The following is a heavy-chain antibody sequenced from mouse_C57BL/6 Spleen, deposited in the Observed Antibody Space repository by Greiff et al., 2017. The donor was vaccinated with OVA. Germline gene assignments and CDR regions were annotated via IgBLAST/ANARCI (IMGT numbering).Heavy chain of an antibody. D-gene: IGHD1-1*01. V-gene: IGHV5-6*01. CDR2: ISSGGSYT. Sequence: EVNLVESGGDLVKPGGSLKLSCAASGFTFSSYGMSWVRQTPDKRLEWVATISSGGSYTYYPDSVKGRFTISRDNAKNTLYLQMSSLKSEDTAMYYCARLSDYGSSYLDVWGTGTTVTVSS. CDR1: GFTFSSYG. J-gene: IGHJ1*03. CDR3: ARLSDYGSSYLDV.